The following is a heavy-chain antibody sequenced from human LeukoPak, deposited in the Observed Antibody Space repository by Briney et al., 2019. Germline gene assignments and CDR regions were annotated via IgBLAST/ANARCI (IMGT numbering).Heavy chain of an antibody. J-gene: IGHJ4*02. D-gene: IGHD3-3*01. V-gene: IGHV1-18*01. CDR3: ARDRAVGGYYVNYFDH. Sequence: ASVKVSCKTSGYTSTTYGLSWVRQAPGQGLEWMGWISPYNGNTNYAQKLRGRVTMTTDTSTSTAYMELRSLRSDDTAVYYCARDRAVGGYYVNYFDHWGQGTLVTVSA. CDR2: ISPYNGNT. CDR1: GYTSTTYG.